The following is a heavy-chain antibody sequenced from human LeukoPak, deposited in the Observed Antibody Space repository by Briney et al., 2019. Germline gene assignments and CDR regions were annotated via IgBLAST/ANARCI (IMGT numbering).Heavy chain of an antibody. D-gene: IGHD6-13*01. CDR1: GASVSSYY. J-gene: IGHJ4*02. CDR3: ARLIAAAGVDY. Sequence: SETLSLTCTVSGASVSSYYWSCIRQPPGKGLGCIGNIYYSGSNNYAPSLKSRVTISVDTSKNQFSLKLSSVTAADTALYYCARLIAAAGVDYWGQGTLVTVSS. V-gene: IGHV4-59*08. CDR2: IYYSGSN.